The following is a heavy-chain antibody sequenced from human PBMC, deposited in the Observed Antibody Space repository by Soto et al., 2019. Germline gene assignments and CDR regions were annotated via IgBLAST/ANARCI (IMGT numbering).Heavy chain of an antibody. D-gene: IGHD2-21*02. CDR2: VSGSAVRT. CDR3: TKDVTGDIGADF. Sequence: GGSLRLSCEISGFTFDSYAMTWVRQAPAKGLEWLATVSGSAVRTFYADSVEGRFTISRDDSKNTLYLQMNSLRAEDTATYYCTKDVTGDIGADFWGQGTPVTVSS. CDR1: GFTFDSYA. V-gene: IGHV3-23*01. J-gene: IGHJ4*02.